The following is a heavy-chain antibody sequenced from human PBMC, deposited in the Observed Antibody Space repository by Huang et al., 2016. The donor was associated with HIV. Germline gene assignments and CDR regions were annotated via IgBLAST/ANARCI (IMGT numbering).Heavy chain of an antibody. D-gene: IGHD4-17*01. CDR1: GYTFTNYD. CDR2: MNPNTCNT. J-gene: IGHJ4*02. V-gene: IGHV1-8*02. CDR3: ARSAYGDLDY. Sequence: QVHLVQSGAEVKKPGASVKVSCKASGYTFTNYDINWVRQAPGRGLEWMGWMNPNTCNTGFAKSFQGRVTMTRKTSITTAYMELTSLTSEDTAVYYCARSAYGDLDYWGLGTLVIVSS.